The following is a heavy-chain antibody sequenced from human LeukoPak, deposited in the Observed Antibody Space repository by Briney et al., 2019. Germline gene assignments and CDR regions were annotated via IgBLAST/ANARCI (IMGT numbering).Heavy chain of an antibody. V-gene: IGHV3-53*01. CDR3: ARDPRTTGKSNYGMDV. CDR2: IYSGGTT. CDR1: GFTFSSYW. Sequence: GGSLRLSCAASGFTFSSYWMHWVRQPPGKGLEWVSIIYSGGTTYYADSVQGRFTISRDNSKNTVYLQMNSLRVEDTAVYYCARDPRTTGKSNYGMDVWGQGTTVTVSS. J-gene: IGHJ6*02. D-gene: IGHD4-17*01.